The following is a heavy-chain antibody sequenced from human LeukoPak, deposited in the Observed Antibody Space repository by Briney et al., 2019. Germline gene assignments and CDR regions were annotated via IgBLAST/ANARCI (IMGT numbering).Heavy chain of an antibody. CDR2: IYTSGST. V-gene: IGHV4-4*07. D-gene: IGHD3-3*01. J-gene: IGHJ4*02. CDR1: GGSISSYY. CDR3: ARLYYDFWSGYWFDY. Sequence: PSETLSLTCTVSGGSISSYYWSWIRQPAGKGLEWIGRIYTSGSTNYNPSLKSRVTMSVDTSKNQFSLKLSSVTAADTAVYYCARLYYDFWSGYWFDYWGQGTLVTVSS.